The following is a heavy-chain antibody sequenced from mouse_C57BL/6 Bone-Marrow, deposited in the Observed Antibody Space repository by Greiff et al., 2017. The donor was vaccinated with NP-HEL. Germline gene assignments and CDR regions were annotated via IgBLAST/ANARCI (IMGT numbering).Heavy chain of an antibody. J-gene: IGHJ1*03. Sequence: QVQLQQSGAELVRPGTSVKVSCKASGYAFTNYLIEWVKQRPGQGLEWIGVINPGSGGTNYNEKFKGKATLTADKSSSTAYMQLSSLTSEDSAVYFCARRGDYYGRSSYWYFDVWGTGTTVTVSS. CDR2: INPGSGGT. CDR3: ARRGDYYGRSSYWYFDV. V-gene: IGHV1-54*01. CDR1: GYAFTNYL. D-gene: IGHD1-1*01.